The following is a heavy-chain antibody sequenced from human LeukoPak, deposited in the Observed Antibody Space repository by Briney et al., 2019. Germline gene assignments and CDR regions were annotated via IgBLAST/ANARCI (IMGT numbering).Heavy chain of an antibody. D-gene: IGHD4-17*01. V-gene: IGHV3-23*01. CDR2: ISGSGGST. J-gene: IGHJ4*02. Sequence: LTGGSLRLSCAASGFTFSSYAMSWVRQAPGKGLEWVSAISGSGGSTYYADSVKGRFTISRDNSKNTLYLQMNSLRAEDTAVYYCAKDGDATVPIYYFDYWGQGTLVTVSS. CDR1: GFTFSSYA. CDR3: AKDGDATVPIYYFDY.